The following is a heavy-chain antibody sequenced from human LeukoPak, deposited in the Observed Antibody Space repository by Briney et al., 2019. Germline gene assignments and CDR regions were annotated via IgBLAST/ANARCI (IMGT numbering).Heavy chain of an antibody. CDR2: IKSETDGGTT. D-gene: IGHD5-12*01. CDR1: GFTFSNAW. V-gene: IGHV3-15*01. CDR3: TTDVGQYSGYDFPNNPPLDY. Sequence: GGSLRLSCAASGFTFSNAWMSWVRQAPGKGLEWVGRIKSETDGGTTDYAAPVKGRFTISRDDSKNTLYLQMNSLKTEDTAVYYCTTDVGQYSGYDFPNNPPLDYWGQGTLVTVSS. J-gene: IGHJ4*02.